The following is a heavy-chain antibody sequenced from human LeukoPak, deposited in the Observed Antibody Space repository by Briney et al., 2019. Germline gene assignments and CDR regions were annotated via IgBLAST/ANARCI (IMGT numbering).Heavy chain of an antibody. CDR3: ARGRSGWYVEEY. Sequence: TGGSLRLSCAASGFSFSTYWMSWVRQAPGKGLEWVANIKQDGSEKNYVDSVKGRFTISRDNAKNSLYLEMNSLRAEDTAVYYCARGRSGWYVEEYWGQGTLVTVSS. J-gene: IGHJ4*02. CDR1: GFSFSTYW. V-gene: IGHV3-7*04. CDR2: IKQDGSEK. D-gene: IGHD6-19*01.